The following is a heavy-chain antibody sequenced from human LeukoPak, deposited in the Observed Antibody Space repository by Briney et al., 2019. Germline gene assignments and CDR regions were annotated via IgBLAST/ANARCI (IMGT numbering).Heavy chain of an antibody. CDR3: AREGGGSHTDPAAGFDY. Sequence: GASVKVSCKSSGYIFTIQYMHWVRHPPAQGREWGGIINPSGGSTSYAQKFQGRVTMTRDTSTSTVYMELSSLRSEDTAVYYCAREGGGSHTDPAAGFDYWGQGTLVTVSS. V-gene: IGHV1-46*01. CDR2: INPSGGST. J-gene: IGHJ4*02. CDR1: GYIFTIQY. D-gene: IGHD6-13*01.